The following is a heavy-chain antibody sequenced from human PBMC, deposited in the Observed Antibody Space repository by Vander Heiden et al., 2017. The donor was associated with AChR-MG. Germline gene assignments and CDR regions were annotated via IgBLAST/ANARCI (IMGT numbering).Heavy chain of an antibody. J-gene: IGHJ3*02. CDR1: GFTLRTSGVG. CDR3: AHLQDIVVVPAAISQNPVLRYFDWPRRLDAFDI. Sequence: QITLKESGPTLVKPTQTLPLTCTFSGFTLRTSGVGVGWIRQPPGKPLEWLALIYWDDDKRYSPSLKSRLTITKDTSKNQVVLTMTNMDPVDTATYYCAHLQDIVVVPAAISQNPVLRYFDWPRRLDAFDIWGQGTMVTVSS. CDR2: IYWDDDK. V-gene: IGHV2-5*02. D-gene: IGHD2-2*02.